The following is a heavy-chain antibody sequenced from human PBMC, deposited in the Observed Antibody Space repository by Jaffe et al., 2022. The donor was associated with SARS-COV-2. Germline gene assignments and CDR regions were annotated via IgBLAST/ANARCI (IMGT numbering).Heavy chain of an antibody. CDR2: IYTSGST. D-gene: IGHD3-22*01. V-gene: IGHV4-4*07. CDR3: AGDYDSSGNNYYYGMDV. Sequence: QVQLQESGPGLVKPSETLSLTCTVSGGSISSYYWSWIRQPAGKGLEWIGRIYTSGSTNYNPSLKSRVTMSVDTSKNQFSLKLSSVTAADTAVYYCAGDYDSSGNNYYYGMDVWGQGTTVTVSS. J-gene: IGHJ6*02. CDR1: GGSISSYY.